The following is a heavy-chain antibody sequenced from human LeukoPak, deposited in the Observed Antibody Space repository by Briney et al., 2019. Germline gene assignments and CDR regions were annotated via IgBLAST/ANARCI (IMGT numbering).Heavy chain of an antibody. CDR2: IYSGGNT. Sequence: GGSLRLSCAASGFTFSSNYMSWVRQAPGKGLEWVSVIYSGGNTYYSDSVKGRFTISRDNSKSTLYLQMNSLRAEDTAVYYCARSLRWCGDGNYYYYMDVWGKGTTVTVSS. CDR1: GFTFSSNY. V-gene: IGHV3-53*01. CDR3: ARSLRWCGDGNYYYYMDV. J-gene: IGHJ6*03. D-gene: IGHD3-10*01.